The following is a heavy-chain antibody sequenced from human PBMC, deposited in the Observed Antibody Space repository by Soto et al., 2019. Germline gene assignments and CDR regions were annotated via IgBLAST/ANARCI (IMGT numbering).Heavy chain of an antibody. V-gene: IGHV3-23*01. J-gene: IGHJ4*02. CDR1: GFTFSGYA. D-gene: IGHD6-19*01. CDR2: ISGSGDST. CDR3: ARRSSGWYFDY. Sequence: EVQLLESGGGLVQPGGSLRLSCAASGFTFSGYAMNWVRQAPGKGLEWVSVISGSGDSTYYADSVKGRFTISRDNSNNTLYLQINSLTAEETAVYYCARRSSGWYFDYWGQGTLVTVSS.